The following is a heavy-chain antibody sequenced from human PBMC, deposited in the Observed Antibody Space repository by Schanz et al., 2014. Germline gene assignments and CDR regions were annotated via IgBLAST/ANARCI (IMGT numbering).Heavy chain of an antibody. CDR2: MNESHSTI. CDR3: ARVALPGYSSPRDAFDI. CDR1: GFSFSSYA. V-gene: IGHV3-23*01. D-gene: IGHD5-18*01. Sequence: EVQLLESGGGLVEPGGSLRLSCAASGFSFSSYAMGWVRQARGKGLEWVSAMNESHSTIYYADSVRGRFTISRDNAENTLCLQMNSLRAEDTAVYYCARVALPGYSSPRDAFDIWGQGTMVTVSS. J-gene: IGHJ3*02.